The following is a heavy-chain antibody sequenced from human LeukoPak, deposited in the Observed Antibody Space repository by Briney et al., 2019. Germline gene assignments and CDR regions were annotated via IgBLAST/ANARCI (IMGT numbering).Heavy chain of an antibody. D-gene: IGHD3-10*01. CDR3: ARHLNYGSGSYTHFDP. CDR1: GGSIGTYY. J-gene: IGHJ5*02. Sequence: SETLSLTCTVSGGSIGTYYWSWIRQPPGKGLEWIGTIYYSGSTYYNPSLKSRVTVSVDTSKNQFSLKLRSVTAADTAVYYCARHLNYGSGSYTHFDPWGQGTLVTVSS. CDR2: IYYSGST. V-gene: IGHV4-59*04.